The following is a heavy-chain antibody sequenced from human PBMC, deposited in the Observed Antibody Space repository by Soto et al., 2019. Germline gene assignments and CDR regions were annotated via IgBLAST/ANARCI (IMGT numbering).Heavy chain of an antibody. J-gene: IGHJ4*02. Sequence: ESGGGLVQPGGSLRLSCAASGFPFSIYSMNWVRQAPGKGLEWFSYITSDTNTIKYADSVKGRFTISRDNAKNSLYLQMNTLRDEDTAVYFCARSVEGHFDYWGQGTVVTVSS. D-gene: IGHD6-19*01. CDR3: ARSVEGHFDY. CDR1: GFPFSIYS. CDR2: ITSDTNTI. V-gene: IGHV3-48*02.